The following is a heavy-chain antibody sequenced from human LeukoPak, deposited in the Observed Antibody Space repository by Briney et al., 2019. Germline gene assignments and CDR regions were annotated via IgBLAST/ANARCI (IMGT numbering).Heavy chain of an antibody. V-gene: IGHV3-21*01. CDR3: ARDGTRSGEYYYYGLDV. CDR1: GFTFSSYS. Sequence: GGSLRLSCAASGFTFSSYSMNWVRQAPGKGLEWVSSISSSSSYIYYADSVKGRFTISRDNAKNSLYLQMNSLRAEDTAVYYCARDGTRSGEYYYYGLDVWGQGTTVTVSS. CDR2: ISSSSSYI. D-gene: IGHD2-2*01. J-gene: IGHJ6*02.